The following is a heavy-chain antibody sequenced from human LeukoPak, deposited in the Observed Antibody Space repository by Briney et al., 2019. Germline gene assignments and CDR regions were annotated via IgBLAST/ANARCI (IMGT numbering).Heavy chain of an antibody. CDR2: IYHSGST. J-gene: IGHJ4*02. CDR1: GYSISSGYY. Sequence: PSETLSLTCTVSGYSISSGYYWGWIRQPPGKGLEWIGSIYHSGSTYYNPSLKSRVTISVDTSKNQFSLKLSSVTAADTAVYYCARAPPLFGELPTPFDYWGQGTLVTVSS. D-gene: IGHD3-10*02. V-gene: IGHV4-38-2*02. CDR3: ARAPPLFGELPTPFDY.